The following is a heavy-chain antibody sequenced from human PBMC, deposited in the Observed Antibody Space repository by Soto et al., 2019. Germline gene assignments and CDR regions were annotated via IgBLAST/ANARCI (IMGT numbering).Heavy chain of an antibody. J-gene: IGHJ5*02. D-gene: IGHD3-10*01. CDR3: AIDGPPFMVRGVIIPNWFDP. CDR2: ISSISSYI. V-gene: IGHV3-21*01. CDR1: GFTFSSYS. Sequence: EVQLVESGGGLVTPGGSLRLSCAASGFTFSSYSMNWVRQAPGKGLEWGSSISSISSYIYYADSVKGRFTISRDNAKNSLDLQISSLRAEDTAVYYCAIDGPPFMVRGVIIPNWFDPWGQGTLVTVSS.